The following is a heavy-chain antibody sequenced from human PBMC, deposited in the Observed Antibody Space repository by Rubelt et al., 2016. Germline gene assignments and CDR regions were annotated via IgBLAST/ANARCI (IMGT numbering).Heavy chain of an antibody. Sequence: GKGLEWVSDISGSGDTTYYADSVKGRFTISRDNSKNTLYLQLNSLRAEDTAVYYCYTLTVTVVVIPNWGQGTLVTVSS. CDR2: ISGSGDTT. D-gene: IGHD3-22*01. CDR3: YTLTVTVVVIPN. J-gene: IGHJ1*01. V-gene: IGHV3-23*01.